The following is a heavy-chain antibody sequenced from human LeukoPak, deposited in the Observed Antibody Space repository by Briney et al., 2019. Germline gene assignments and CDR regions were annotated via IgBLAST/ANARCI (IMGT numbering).Heavy chain of an antibody. CDR3: ATRTKYSSGWYWFDP. D-gene: IGHD6-19*01. CDR1: GGSVSSGSYY. CDR2: IYYSGNT. J-gene: IGHJ5*02. V-gene: IGHV4-61*01. Sequence: SETLSLTCTVSGGSVSSGSYYWSWIRQPPGKGLEWIGYIYYSGNTNYNPSLKSRVTISVDTSKNQFSLKLSSVTAADTAVYYCATRTKYSSGWYWFDPWGQGTLVTVSS.